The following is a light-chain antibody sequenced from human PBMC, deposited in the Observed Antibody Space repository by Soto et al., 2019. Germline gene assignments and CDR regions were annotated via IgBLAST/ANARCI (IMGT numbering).Light chain of an antibody. CDR3: QNYWLYPWT. Sequence: DIQMTQSPSTLSASVGDRVAITCRASQSITTLLAWYQQKPGKAPKLLIYKASSLQSGVPSRFSGSGSGTEFTLTISSLQPDDFATYYSQNYWLYPWTFGHGTNVEIQ. CDR1: QSITTL. J-gene: IGKJ1*01. V-gene: IGKV1-5*03. CDR2: KAS.